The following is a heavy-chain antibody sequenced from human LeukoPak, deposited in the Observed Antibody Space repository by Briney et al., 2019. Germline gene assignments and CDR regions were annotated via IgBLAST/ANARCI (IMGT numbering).Heavy chain of an antibody. D-gene: IGHD6-19*01. V-gene: IGHV4-59*01. CDR2: IYDTGST. J-gene: IGHJ4*02. CDR1: GDSISRYQ. CDR3: ARDSAWSYFDN. Sequence: SETLSLTCTVSGDSISRYQWTWIRQPPGKGLEWIGYIYDTGSTNHNPSLKSRVAISVDTSKNQFPLKLSSVTAADTAVYYCARDSAWSYFDNWGQGTLVTVSS.